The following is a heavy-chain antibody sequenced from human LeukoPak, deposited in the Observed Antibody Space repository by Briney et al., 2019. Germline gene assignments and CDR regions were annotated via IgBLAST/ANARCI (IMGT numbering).Heavy chain of an antibody. CDR3: ARDPTSYIYGFLDY. Sequence: GRSMRLSCAASGFTFSSYEMNWVRQAPGKGLEWVSYISASGTTIYYADSVKGRFTMSRDNAKNSLYLQMNSLRAEDTAVYYCARDPTSYIYGFLDYWGQGTLGTVSS. V-gene: IGHV3-48*03. CDR2: ISASGTTI. D-gene: IGHD5-18*01. J-gene: IGHJ4*02. CDR1: GFTFSSYE.